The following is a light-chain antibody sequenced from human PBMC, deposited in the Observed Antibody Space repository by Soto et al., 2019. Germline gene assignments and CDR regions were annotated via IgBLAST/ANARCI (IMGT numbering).Light chain of an antibody. CDR1: SSDVGGYNF. CDR2: EVN. Sequence: QSALTQPPSASGSPGQSVTISCTGTSSDVGGYNFVSWYQHHPGKAPKLIIYEVNKRPSGVPNRFSGSKSGNTASLTVSGLQAEDEAYYYCNSYAGSNIYVFGTGTNLTVL. V-gene: IGLV2-8*01. CDR3: NSYAGSNIYV. J-gene: IGLJ1*01.